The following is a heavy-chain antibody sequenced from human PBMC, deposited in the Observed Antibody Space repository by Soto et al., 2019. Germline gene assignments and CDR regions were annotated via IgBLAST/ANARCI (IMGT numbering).Heavy chain of an antibody. CDR2: IWYDGSNK. V-gene: IGHV3-33*01. CDR3: ARDSHVGSGWQLTADY. Sequence: GGSLRLSCAASGFTFSSYGMHWVRQAPGKGLEWVAVIWYDGSNKYYAESVKGRFTISRDNSKNTLYPQMNSLRAEDTAVYYCARDSHVGSGWQLTADYWGQGTLVTVSS. D-gene: IGHD6-19*01. CDR1: GFTFSSYG. J-gene: IGHJ4*02.